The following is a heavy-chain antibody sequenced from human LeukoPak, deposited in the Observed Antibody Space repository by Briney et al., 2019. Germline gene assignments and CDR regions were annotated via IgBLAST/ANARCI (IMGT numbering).Heavy chain of an antibody. D-gene: IGHD6-6*01. CDR3: AKGTGIAASRADMDV. V-gene: IGHV3-23*01. CDR2: IRGSGGTT. CDR1: GFTFSSYA. Sequence: PGGSLRLSCAASGFTFSSYALSWVRQAPGKGLEWVSAIRGSGGTTYYADSVKGRFTISRDNSKNTLWLQMNSLSAEDTAVYYCAKGTGIAASRADMDVWGKGTTVTVSS. J-gene: IGHJ6*03.